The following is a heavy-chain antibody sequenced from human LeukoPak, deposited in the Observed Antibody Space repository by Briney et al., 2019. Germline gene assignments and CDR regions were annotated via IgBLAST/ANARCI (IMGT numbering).Heavy chain of an antibody. V-gene: IGHV1-46*01. CDR2: INPSGGST. Sequence: EASVKVSCKASGYSFTSYDINWVRQATGQGLEWMGIINPSGGSTSYAQKFQGRVTMTRDTSTSTVYMELSSLRSEDTAVYYCATHPRYCSSTSCYQVYAFDIWGQGTMVTVSS. D-gene: IGHD2-2*01. CDR1: GYSFTSYD. CDR3: ATHPRYCSSTSCYQVYAFDI. J-gene: IGHJ3*02.